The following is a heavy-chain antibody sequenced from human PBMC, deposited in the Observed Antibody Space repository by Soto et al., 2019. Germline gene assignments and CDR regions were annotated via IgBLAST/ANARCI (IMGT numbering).Heavy chain of an antibody. V-gene: IGHV1-8*01. J-gene: IGHJ6*03. D-gene: IGHD5-12*01. CDR1: GYTFTSYD. CDR2: MNPNSGNT. CDR3: AVLGGYDSFYYYYYMDV. Sequence: ASVKGSCKASGYTFTSYDINWLRQATGQGLEWMGWMNPNSGNTGYAQKFQGRVTMTRNTSISTAYMELSSLRSEDTAVYYCAVLGGYDSFYYYYYMDVWGKGTTVTVSS.